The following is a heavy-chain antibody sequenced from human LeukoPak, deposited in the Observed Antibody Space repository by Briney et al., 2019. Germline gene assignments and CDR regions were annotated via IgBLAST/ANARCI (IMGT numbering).Heavy chain of an antibody. D-gene: IGHD3-3*01. J-gene: IGHJ3*02. V-gene: IGHV1-18*01. CDR3: ASWNLRSNAFDI. CDR1: GYTFTSYG. Sequence: ATVKVSCKASGYTFTSYGISWVRQAPGQGLEWMGWISAYNGNTNYAQKLQGRVTMTTDTSTSTAYMELRSLRSDDTAVYYCASWNLRSNAFDIWGQGTMVTVSS. CDR2: ISAYNGNT.